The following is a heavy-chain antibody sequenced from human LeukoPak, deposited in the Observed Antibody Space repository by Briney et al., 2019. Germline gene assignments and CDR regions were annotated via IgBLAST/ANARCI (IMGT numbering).Heavy chain of an antibody. CDR2: IYTSGST. J-gene: IGHJ4*02. V-gene: IGHV4-61*02. D-gene: IGHD3-22*01. CDR1: GGSISSGSYY. CDR3: ARETYYYDSSGYSNPDY. Sequence: PSQTLSLTCTASGGSISSGSYYWSWIRRPAGKGLEWIVRIYTSGSTNYNPSLKSRVTISVDTSKNQFSLKLSSVTAADTAVYYCARETYYYDSSGYSNPDYWGQGTLVTVSS.